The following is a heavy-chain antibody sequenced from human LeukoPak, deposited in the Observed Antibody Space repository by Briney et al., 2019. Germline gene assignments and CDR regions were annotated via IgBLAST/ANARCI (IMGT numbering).Heavy chain of an antibody. CDR1: GFTFSSYW. V-gene: IGHV3-7*04. CDR3: ARGVGATHFDY. J-gene: IGHJ4*02. D-gene: IGHD1-26*01. CDR2: IKQDGTEK. Sequence: GGSLRLSCAASGFTFSSYWMSWVRQAPGKGLEWVAIIKQDGTEKYYVDSVKGRFTISRDNAKNSLYLQMSRLRAEDTAVYYCARGVGATHFDYWGQGTLVTVSS.